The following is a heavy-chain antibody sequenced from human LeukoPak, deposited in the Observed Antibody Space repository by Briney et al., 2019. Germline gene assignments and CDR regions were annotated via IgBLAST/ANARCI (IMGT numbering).Heavy chain of an antibody. CDR3: ARSPSGWYGDY. V-gene: IGHV1-2*06. Sequence: ASVKVSCKASGYTFTSYDINWVRQAPGQGLEWMGRINPNSGGTSSARKFQGRVTVTRDTSISTVYMELSRLTSDDTAVYYCARSPSGWYGDYWGQGTLVTVSS. CDR2: INPNSGGT. D-gene: IGHD6-19*01. CDR1: GYTFTSYD. J-gene: IGHJ4*02.